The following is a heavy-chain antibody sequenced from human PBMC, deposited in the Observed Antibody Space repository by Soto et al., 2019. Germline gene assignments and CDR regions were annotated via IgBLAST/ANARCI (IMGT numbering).Heavy chain of an antibody. D-gene: IGHD3-16*02. CDR2: IGTAGDT. CDR3: ARSRYYEYIWGSYRRDYYMDV. J-gene: IGHJ6*03. CDR1: GFTFSSYD. V-gene: IGHV3-13*01. Sequence: QPGGSLRLSCAASGFTFSSYDMHWVRQATGKGLEWVSAIGTAGDTYYPGSVKGRFTISRENAKNSLYLQMNSLRAGDTAVYYCARSRYYEYIWGSYRRDYYMDVWGKGTTVTVSS.